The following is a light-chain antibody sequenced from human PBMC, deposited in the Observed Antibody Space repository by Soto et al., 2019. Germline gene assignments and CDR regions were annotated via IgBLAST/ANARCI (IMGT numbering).Light chain of an antibody. CDR2: DVS. Sequence: QSALTQPASVSGSPGQSITISCTGTSSDVGGYNYVSWYQQYPGKAPKLMIYDVSNRPSGVSNRFSGSKSGNTASLTISGLQAEDDADYYCSSYTGSSTLVFCGGTKLTVL. J-gene: IGLJ2*01. V-gene: IGLV2-14*01. CDR1: SSDVGGYNY. CDR3: SSYTGSSTLV.